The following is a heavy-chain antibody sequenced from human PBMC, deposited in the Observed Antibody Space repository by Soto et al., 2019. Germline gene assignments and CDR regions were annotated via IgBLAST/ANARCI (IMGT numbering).Heavy chain of an antibody. V-gene: IGHV3-21*01. D-gene: IGHD5-12*01. Sequence: PGGSLRLSCAASGFTFSSYSMNWVRQAPGKGLEWVSSISSSSSYIYYADSVKGRFTISRDNAKNSLYLQMNSLRAEDTAVYYCARGRGGEYSGYDRELGYWGQGTLVTVSS. J-gene: IGHJ4*02. CDR3: ARGRGGEYSGYDRELGY. CDR2: ISSSSSYI. CDR1: GFTFSSYS.